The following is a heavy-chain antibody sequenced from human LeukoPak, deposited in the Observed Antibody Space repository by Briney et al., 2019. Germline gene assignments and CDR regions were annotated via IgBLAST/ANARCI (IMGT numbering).Heavy chain of an antibody. CDR1: GGSFSGYY. V-gene: IGHV4-4*08. D-gene: IGHD3-16*02. J-gene: IGHJ3*01. CDR3: ARHGRAVWGSHPTKAFDL. CDR2: FSTSGST. Sequence: SETLSLTCAVYGGSFSGYYWSWIRQPPGKGLEWIGYFSTSGSTNYNPSLQSRVTISVDTSKNLFSLRLSSVTAADTAVYYCARHGRAVWGSHPTKAFDLWGPGTMVTVSS.